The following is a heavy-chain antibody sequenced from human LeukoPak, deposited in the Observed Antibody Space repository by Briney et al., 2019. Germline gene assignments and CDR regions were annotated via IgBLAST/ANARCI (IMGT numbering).Heavy chain of an antibody. CDR2: IYSDGRT. D-gene: IGHD1-26*01. CDR1: GFIVSNKY. J-gene: IGHJ6*03. Sequence: GGSLRLSCAASGFIVSNKYMTWVRQAPGKGLEWVSLIYSDGRTYYADSVRGRCTISRDNSKNTLYLQMNSLRVEDTAVYYCARAPRVPRELPLYYYYYMDVWGKGTTVTISS. V-gene: IGHV3-53*01. CDR3: ARAPRVPRELPLYYYYYMDV.